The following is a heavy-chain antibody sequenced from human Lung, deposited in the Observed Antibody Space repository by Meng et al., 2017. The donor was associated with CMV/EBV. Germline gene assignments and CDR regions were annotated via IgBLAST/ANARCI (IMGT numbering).Heavy chain of an antibody. CDR2: ISYDGDNK. Sequence: SCAASGFTVGSFAMDWVRQAPGEGLEWVASISYDGDNKHYADSVKGRFTISRDNSKNTLYLQMRSLRVEDTAVYYCAGESNYTVLDYWGQGSLVTVSS. CDR3: AGESNYTVLDY. CDR1: GFTVGSFA. V-gene: IGHV3-30-3*01. D-gene: IGHD1-7*01. J-gene: IGHJ4*02.